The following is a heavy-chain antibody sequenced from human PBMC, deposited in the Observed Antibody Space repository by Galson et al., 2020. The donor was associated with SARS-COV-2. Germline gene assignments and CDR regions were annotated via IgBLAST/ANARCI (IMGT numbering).Heavy chain of an antibody. V-gene: IGHV1-2*02. J-gene: IGHJ4*02. CDR3: AKGTPYYYNSGSYRFDS. D-gene: IGHD3-10*01. Sequence: ASVKVYCKAPGYSFTGYYMYCVRQAPRQGIEWIAWTNPNSGSTHYAQHFQNRVTMTRHTSINTAYMEMSRLRSADMAVYYCAKGTPYYYNSGSYRFDSWGQGTLVTVSS. CDR2: TNPNSGST. CDR1: GYSFTGYY.